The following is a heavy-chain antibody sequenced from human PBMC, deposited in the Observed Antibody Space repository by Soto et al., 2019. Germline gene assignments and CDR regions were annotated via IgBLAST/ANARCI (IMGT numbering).Heavy chain of an antibody. V-gene: IGHV1-2*02. D-gene: IGHD3-22*01. J-gene: IGHJ4*02. Sequence: GASVKVSCKASGYTFTGYYMHWVRQAPGQGLEWMGWINPNSGGTNYAQKFQGRVTMTRDMSISTAYMELSRLRSDDTAVYYCERGYYDSSGYYVYFCWGQGTLVTVSS. CDR3: ERGYYDSSGYYVYFC. CDR2: INPNSGGT. CDR1: GYTFTGYY.